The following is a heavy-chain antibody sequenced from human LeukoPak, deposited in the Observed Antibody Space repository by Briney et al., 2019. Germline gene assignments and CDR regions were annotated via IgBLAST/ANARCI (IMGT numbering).Heavy chain of an antibody. CDR3: ARHVSVAVTNFFDY. D-gene: IGHD6-19*01. CDR2: VYYTGTT. CDR1: GGSISSRNYY. V-gene: IGHV4-39*01. J-gene: IGHJ4*02. Sequence: PSETLSLTCTVSGGSISSRNYYWGWIRQPPGKGLEWIGGVYYTGTTYSNPSLKSRVTISVDTSKNQFSLRLSSVTAADTAVYYCARHVSVAVTNFFDYWGQGTLVTVSS.